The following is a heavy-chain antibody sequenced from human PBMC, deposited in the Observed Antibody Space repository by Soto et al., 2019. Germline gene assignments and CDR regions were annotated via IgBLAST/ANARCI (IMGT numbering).Heavy chain of an antibody. D-gene: IGHD1-20*01. CDR1: GGSISSSNW. Sequence: QVQLQESGPGLVKPSGTLSLTCAVSGGSISSSNWWSWVRQPPGKGLEWIGEIYHSGSTNYNPSLKSGVTISVDKSKTQFPLKLSSVPAADTAVYYWASRITGPGSDYYGMDVGGQGTTVPVPS. V-gene: IGHV4-4*02. J-gene: IGHJ6*02. CDR2: IYHSGST. CDR3: ASRITGPGSDYYGMDV.